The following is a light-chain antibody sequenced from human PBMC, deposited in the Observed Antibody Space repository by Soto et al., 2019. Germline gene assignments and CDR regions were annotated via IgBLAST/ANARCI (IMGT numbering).Light chain of an antibody. CDR1: QNVGTF. CDR3: LQRNNWPPWT. Sequence: EVGLTQSPATLSLSPGERATLSCRASQNVGTFLAWYQLKPGQAPRLVIYDASNRAAGIPDRFSGSGSGTDFTLTISGLEPEDFALYYCLQRNNWPPWTFGQGTKVEIK. V-gene: IGKV3-11*01. CDR2: DAS. J-gene: IGKJ1*01.